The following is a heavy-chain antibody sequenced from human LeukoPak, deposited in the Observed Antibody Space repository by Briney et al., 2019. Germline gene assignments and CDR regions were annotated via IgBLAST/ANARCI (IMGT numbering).Heavy chain of an antibody. CDR3: AKGYDILTGYYDY. V-gene: IGHV3-23*01. D-gene: IGHD3-9*01. Sequence: GGSLRLSCAVPGFTFTGHAMNWVRQAPGKGLEWVSAISGRGSSTYYADSVKGRFSLFRDNSKNTLHLQMNSLRAEDTAVYYCAKGYDILTGYYDYWGQGTLVTVSS. CDR1: GFTFTGHA. CDR2: ISGRGSST. J-gene: IGHJ4*02.